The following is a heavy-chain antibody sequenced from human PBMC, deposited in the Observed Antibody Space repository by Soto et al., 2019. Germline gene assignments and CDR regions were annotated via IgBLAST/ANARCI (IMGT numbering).Heavy chain of an antibody. V-gene: IGHV1-46*01. D-gene: IGHD5-12*01. CDR2: INPSGGST. CDR1: GYTFTSYY. Sequence: ASVKVSCKASGYTFTSYYMHWVRQAPGQGLERMGIINPSGGSTSHAQKFQGRDNMTRDTSTSTVYMELSGLRSEDTAVYFCARDLFSIVAAIIPNFELWGQGTLVSVAS. CDR3: ARDLFSIVAAIIPNFEL. J-gene: IGHJ4*02.